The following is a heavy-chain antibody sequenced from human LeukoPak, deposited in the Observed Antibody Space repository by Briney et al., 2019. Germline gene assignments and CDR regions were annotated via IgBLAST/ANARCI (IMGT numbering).Heavy chain of an antibody. D-gene: IGHD6-6*01. Sequence: GGSLRLSCAASGFTFSSYAISWVRQAAGKGLDWVSAISGSAASTYYADSVKGRFTVSGDSSKNTMYLQMNSLRAEDTAVYYCAKSLSAARPNGGHFDYWGRGTLVTVSS. V-gene: IGHV3-23*01. CDR1: GFTFSSYA. CDR2: ISGSAAST. J-gene: IGHJ4*02. CDR3: AKSLSAARPNGGHFDY.